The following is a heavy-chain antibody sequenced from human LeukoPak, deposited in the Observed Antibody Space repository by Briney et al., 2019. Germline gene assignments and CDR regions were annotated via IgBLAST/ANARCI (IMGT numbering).Heavy chain of an antibody. D-gene: IGHD3-16*02. Sequence: SGTLSLTCAVSGGSISSSNWWSWVRQPPGKGLEWIGEIYHSGSTNYNPSLRSRVTISVDTSKNQFSLKLSSVTAADTAVYYCARIGWEITFGGVIIPPDYWGQGTLVTVSS. V-gene: IGHV4-4*02. CDR2: IYHSGST. J-gene: IGHJ4*02. CDR3: ARIGWEITFGGVIIPPDY. CDR1: GGSISSSNW.